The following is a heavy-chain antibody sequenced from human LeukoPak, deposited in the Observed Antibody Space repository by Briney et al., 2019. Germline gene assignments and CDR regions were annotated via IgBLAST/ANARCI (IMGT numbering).Heavy chain of an antibody. J-gene: IGHJ5*02. Sequence: SETLSLTCAVYGGSFSGYYWSWIRRPPGKGLEWIGEINHSGSTNYNPSLKSRVTISVDTSKNQFSLKLSSVTAADTAVYYCARGFAGFRIAARLNWFDPWGQGTPVTVSS. D-gene: IGHD6-6*01. CDR1: GGSFSGYY. V-gene: IGHV4-34*01. CDR3: ARGFAGFRIAARLNWFDP. CDR2: INHSGST.